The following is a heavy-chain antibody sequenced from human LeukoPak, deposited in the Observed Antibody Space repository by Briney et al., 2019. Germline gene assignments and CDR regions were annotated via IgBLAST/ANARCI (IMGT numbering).Heavy chain of an antibody. V-gene: IGHV1-69*01. J-gene: IGHJ4*02. CDR3: ARDNEGDDFWSGPGYYFDY. CDR1: GGTFSSYA. D-gene: IGHD3-3*01. Sequence: SVKVSCKASGGTFSSYAISWVRQAPGQGLEWMGGIIPIFGTANYVQKFQGRVTITADESTSTAYMELSSLRSEDTAVYYCARDNEGDDFWSGPGYYFDYWGQGTLVTVSS. CDR2: IIPIFGTA.